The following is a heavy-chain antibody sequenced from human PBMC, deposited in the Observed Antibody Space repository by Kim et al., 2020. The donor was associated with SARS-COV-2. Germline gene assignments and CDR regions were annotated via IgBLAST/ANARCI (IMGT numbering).Heavy chain of an antibody. J-gene: IGHJ4*02. CDR3: AREESSGWYPFDY. V-gene: IGHV3-21*01. Sequence: YADSVKGRFTISRDNAKNSLYLQMNSLRAEDTAVYYCAREESSGWYPFDYWGQGTLVTVSS. D-gene: IGHD6-19*01.